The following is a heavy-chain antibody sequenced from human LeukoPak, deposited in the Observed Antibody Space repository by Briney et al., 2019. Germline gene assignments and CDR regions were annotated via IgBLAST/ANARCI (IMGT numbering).Heavy chain of an antibody. J-gene: IGHJ4*02. CDR1: GGSISTTNYY. V-gene: IGHV4-39*01. CDR2: IYYSGST. D-gene: IGHD4-11*01. CDR3: ARHDYSNYLFDY. Sequence: SETLSLTCTVSGGSISTTNYYWGWIRQPPGKGLEWIGTIYYSGSTYYNPSLKSRVTISVDTSKNQFSLKLSSVTAADTAVYYCARHDYSNYLFDYWGQGTLVTVSS.